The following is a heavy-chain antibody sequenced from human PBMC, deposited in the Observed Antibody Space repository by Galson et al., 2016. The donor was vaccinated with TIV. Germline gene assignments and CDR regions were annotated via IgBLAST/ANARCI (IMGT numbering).Heavy chain of an antibody. J-gene: IGHJ6*02. Sequence: ETLSLTCAVYGGSFSVYYWSWIRQPPGKGLEWIGEIIHSGSTNYNPSLKSRVTISVDTSKSQFSLKLSSVTAADTAVYYRARGRIAPRVVGYYYYPMDVWGQGTTVTVSS. CDR2: IIHSGST. V-gene: IGHV4-34*01. CDR3: ARGRIAPRVVGYYYYPMDV. D-gene: IGHD6-6*01. CDR1: GGSFSVYY.